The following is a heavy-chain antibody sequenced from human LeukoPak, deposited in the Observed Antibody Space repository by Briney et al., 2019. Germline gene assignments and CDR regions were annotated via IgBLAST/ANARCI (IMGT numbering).Heavy chain of an antibody. V-gene: IGHV4-39*01. Sequence: SETLSLTCTVSGVSFSSSTYYWGWIRQPPGKGLEWIGSVYYSGTTYYNQSLKSRVTISADTSKKQFSLRLTSVTAADTAVYYCARQYYDSSGYYPWYFDYWGQGTLVTVSS. CDR1: GVSFSSSTYY. CDR3: ARQYYDSSGYYPWYFDY. CDR2: VYYSGTT. D-gene: IGHD3-22*01. J-gene: IGHJ4*02.